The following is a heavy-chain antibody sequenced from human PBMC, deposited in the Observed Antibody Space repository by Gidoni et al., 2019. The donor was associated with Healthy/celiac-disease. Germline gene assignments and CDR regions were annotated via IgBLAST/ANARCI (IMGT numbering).Heavy chain of an antibody. CDR3: ARGRSGYCTNGVCYTGAYFDY. D-gene: IGHD2-8*01. CDR1: GFTFSSYA. J-gene: IGHJ4*02. V-gene: IGHV3-30*01. Sequence: QVQLVESGGGLVQPGRSLRLSCAASGFTFSSYAMHGVRQAPGKGLEWVAVISYDGSNKYSADSVKGLFTISRDNSKNTLYLQMNSLRAEDTAVYYCARGRSGYCTNGVCYTGAYFDYWGQGTLVTVSS. CDR2: ISYDGSNK.